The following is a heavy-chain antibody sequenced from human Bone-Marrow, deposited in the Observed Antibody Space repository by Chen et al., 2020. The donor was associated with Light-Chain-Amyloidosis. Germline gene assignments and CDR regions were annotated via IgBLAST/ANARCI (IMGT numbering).Heavy chain of an antibody. CDR1: GGSFSGYY. Sequence: QVQLQQWGAGLLKPSETLSLTCAVYGGSFSGYYWNWIRKPPGKGLVWIGEMIPSGSTNYSPLLKSRVTISLDTSLSQFSLNLSSMTAADTAVYYCASGRGYSYGHVRAYNYMDVWGNGPTVTVSS. V-gene: IGHV4-34*12. D-gene: IGHD5-18*01. CDR3: ASGRGYSYGHVRAYNYMDV. CDR2: MIPSGST. J-gene: IGHJ6*03.